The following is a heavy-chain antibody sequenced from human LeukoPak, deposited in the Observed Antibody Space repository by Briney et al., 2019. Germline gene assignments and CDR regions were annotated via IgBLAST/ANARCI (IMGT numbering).Heavy chain of an antibody. CDR2: INHSGST. CDR1: GGSFSGYY. CDR3: ARGGRCSSTSCLFDY. Sequence: PSETLSLTCAVYGGSFSGYYWSWIRQPPGKGLEWIGEINHSGSTNYNPSLKSRVTISVDTSKNQFSLKLSSVTAADTAVYYCARGGRCSSTSCLFDYWGQGTLVTVSS. J-gene: IGHJ4*02. V-gene: IGHV4-34*01. D-gene: IGHD2-2*01.